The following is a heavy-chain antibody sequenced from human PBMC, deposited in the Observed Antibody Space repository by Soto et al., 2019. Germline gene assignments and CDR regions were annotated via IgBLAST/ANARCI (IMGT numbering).Heavy chain of an antibody. Sequence: ASVKVSCKASGYTFTSYDINWVRQATGQGLEWMGWMNPNSGNTGYAQKFQGRVTMTRNTSISTAYMELSSLRSEDTAVYYCARVRYCSSTSCYGDLGHWGQGTLVTVSS. CDR3: ARVRYCSSTSCYGDLGH. CDR2: MNPNSGNT. CDR1: GYTFTSYD. V-gene: IGHV1-8*01. J-gene: IGHJ4*02. D-gene: IGHD2-2*01.